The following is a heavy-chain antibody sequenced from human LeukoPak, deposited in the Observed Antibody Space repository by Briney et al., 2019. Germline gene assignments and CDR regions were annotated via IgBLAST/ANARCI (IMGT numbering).Heavy chain of an antibody. Sequence: ASVKVSCKASGYTFTGYYMHWVRQAPGQGLERMGWINPNSGGTNYAQKFQGRVTTTRDTSISTAYMELSRLRSDDTAVYYCARAEDIVVVPGSDFDYWGQGTLVTVSS. J-gene: IGHJ4*02. V-gene: IGHV1-2*02. CDR3: ARAEDIVVVPGSDFDY. CDR2: INPNSGGT. D-gene: IGHD2-2*01. CDR1: GYTFTGYY.